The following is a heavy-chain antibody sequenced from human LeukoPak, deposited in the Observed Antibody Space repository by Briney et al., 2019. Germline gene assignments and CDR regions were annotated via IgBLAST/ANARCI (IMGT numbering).Heavy chain of an antibody. D-gene: IGHD6-19*01. CDR1: GFTFSSYA. CDR3: AKLTLKVADTGRGYFDY. V-gene: IGHV3-23*01. J-gene: IGHJ4*02. Sequence: GGSLRLSCAASGFTFSSYAMSWVRQAPGKGLEWVSNISGSGGSTYYADSVKGRFTISRDNSKNTLYLQMNSLRAEDTAVYYCAKLTLKVADTGRGYFDYWGQGTLVTVSS. CDR2: ISGSGGST.